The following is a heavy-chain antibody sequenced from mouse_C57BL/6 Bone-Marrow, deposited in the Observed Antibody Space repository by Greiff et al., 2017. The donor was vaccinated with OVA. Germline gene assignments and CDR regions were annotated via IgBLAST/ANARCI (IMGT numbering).Heavy chain of an antibody. V-gene: IGHV1-64*01. D-gene: IGHD1-1*01. CDR3: ARDTTVVGDFDY. J-gene: IGHJ2*01. CDR2: IHPNSGST. CDR1: GYTFTSYW. Sequence: VQLQQSGAELVKPGASVKLSCKASGYTFTSYWMHWVKQRPGQGLEWIGMIHPNSGSTNYNEKFKSKVTLTVDKSSSTAYMQLSSLTSEDSAVYYCARDTTVVGDFDYWGQGTTLTVSS.